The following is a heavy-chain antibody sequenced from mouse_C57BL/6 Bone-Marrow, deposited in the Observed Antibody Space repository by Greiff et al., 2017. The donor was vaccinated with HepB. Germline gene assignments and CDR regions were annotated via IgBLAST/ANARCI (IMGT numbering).Heavy chain of an antibody. CDR2: IDPSDSYT. Sequence: VKLQQPGAELVMPGASVKLSCKASGYTFTSYWMHWVKQRPGQGLEWIGEIDPSDSYTNYNQKFKGKSTLTVDKSSSTAYMQLSSLTSEDSAVYYCARSRGAVPYYFDYWGQGTTLTVSS. CDR1: GYTFTSYW. D-gene: IGHD3-3*01. V-gene: IGHV1-69*01. J-gene: IGHJ2*01. CDR3: ARSRGAVPYYFDY.